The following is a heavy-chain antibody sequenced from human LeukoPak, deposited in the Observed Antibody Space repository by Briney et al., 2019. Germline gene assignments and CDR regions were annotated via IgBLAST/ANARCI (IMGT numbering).Heavy chain of an antibody. V-gene: IGHV4-59*12. Sequence: SETLSLTCSVSGGSLSSYYWSWIRQPPGKGLEWIGYFYDSGNTKYNPSLKSRVTISVDTSKNQFSLKLSSVIAADTAVYYCARGGSSGYEYYFDYWGQGTLVTVSS. J-gene: IGHJ4*02. CDR3: ARGGSSGYEYYFDY. CDR2: FYDSGNT. CDR1: GGSLSSYY. D-gene: IGHD3-22*01.